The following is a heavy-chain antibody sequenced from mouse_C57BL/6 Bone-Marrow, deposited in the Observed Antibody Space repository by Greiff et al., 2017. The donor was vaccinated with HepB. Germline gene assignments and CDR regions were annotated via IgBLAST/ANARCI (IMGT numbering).Heavy chain of an antibody. Sequence: VKLQQPGAELVMPGASVKLSCKASGYTFTSYWMHWVKQRPGQGLEWIGEIDPSDSYTNYNQKFKGKSTLTVDKSSSTAYMQLSSLTSEDSAVYYCARLGYYYGSSPYYYAMDYWGQGTSVTVSS. V-gene: IGHV1-69*01. D-gene: IGHD1-1*01. CDR1: GYTFTSYW. J-gene: IGHJ4*01. CDR2: IDPSDSYT. CDR3: ARLGYYYGSSPYYYAMDY.